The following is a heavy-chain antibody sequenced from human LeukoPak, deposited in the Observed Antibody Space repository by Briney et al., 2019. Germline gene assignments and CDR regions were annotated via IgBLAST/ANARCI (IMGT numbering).Heavy chain of an antibody. D-gene: IGHD2-21*01. J-gene: IGHJ4*02. Sequence: GGSLRLSCAASGFTFTTYAMSWVRQAPGEGLQWVSAISGSGGSTYSADSVKGRFTISRDNSRNTLSLQMNSLRAEDTAVYYCAKEALWSGGYWGQGTLVTVSS. CDR1: GFTFTTYA. CDR3: AKEALWSGGY. CDR2: ISGSGGST. V-gene: IGHV3-23*01.